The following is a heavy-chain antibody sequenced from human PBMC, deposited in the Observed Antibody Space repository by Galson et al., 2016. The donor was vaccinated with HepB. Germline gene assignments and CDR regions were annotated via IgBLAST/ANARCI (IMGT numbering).Heavy chain of an antibody. J-gene: IGHJ3*02. CDR1: NGSFSGYY. D-gene: IGHD1-1*01. V-gene: IGHV4-34*01. CDR2: INHSGDT. CDR3: ARPMTTGTTGAFDI. Sequence: SETLSLTCAVYNGSFSGYYWSWIRQPPGKGLEWIGDINHSGDTNHNPSLKSRVTISVDKSKIQFSLNVYSVTAADTAIYYCARPMTTGTTGAFDIWGEGTMVTVSS.